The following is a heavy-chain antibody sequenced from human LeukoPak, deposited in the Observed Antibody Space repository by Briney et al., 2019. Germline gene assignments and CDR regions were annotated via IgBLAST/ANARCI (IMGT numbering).Heavy chain of an antibody. V-gene: IGHV3-48*03. Sequence: GGSLRLSCAASGFTFSSYDMNWVRQAPGKGLEWVSYISNSGDTIYYADSVKGRFTISRDNAKKSLYLQMNSLRAEDTAVYYCATEPPLGDTSSYYFNYWGQGTVVTVPS. CDR3: ATEPPLGDTSSYYFNY. J-gene: IGHJ4*02. CDR2: ISNSGDTI. CDR1: GFTFSSYD. D-gene: IGHD3-22*01.